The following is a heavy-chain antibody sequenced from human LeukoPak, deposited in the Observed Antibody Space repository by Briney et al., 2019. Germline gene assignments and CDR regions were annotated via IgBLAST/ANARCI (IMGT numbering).Heavy chain of an antibody. CDR1: GFTFSSYE. J-gene: IGHJ4*02. Sequence: PGGSLRLSCAASGFTFSSYEMNWVRQAPGKGLELVSYISSSGSTIYYADSVKGRFTISRDNAKNSLYLQMNSLRAEDTAVYYCAREAAAAGNRQIDYWGQGTLVTVSS. V-gene: IGHV3-48*03. CDR2: ISSSGSTI. D-gene: IGHD6-13*01. CDR3: AREAAAAGNRQIDY.